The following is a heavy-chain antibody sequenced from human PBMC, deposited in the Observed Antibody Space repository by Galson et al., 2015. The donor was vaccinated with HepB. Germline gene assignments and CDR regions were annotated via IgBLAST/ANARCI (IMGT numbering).Heavy chain of an antibody. CDR1: GFTFSTYG. Sequence: SLRLSCAASGFTFSTYGMHWARQAPGKGLEWVAVIWYDGSKKYYADSVKGRFTISRDNSKNTLYPQMNSLRAEDTAVYYCALGPYCSSTTCYRRAFDFWGQGTMVTVSS. CDR2: IWYDGSKK. V-gene: IGHV3-33*01. CDR3: ALGPYCSSTTCYRRAFDF. D-gene: IGHD2-2*02. J-gene: IGHJ3*01.